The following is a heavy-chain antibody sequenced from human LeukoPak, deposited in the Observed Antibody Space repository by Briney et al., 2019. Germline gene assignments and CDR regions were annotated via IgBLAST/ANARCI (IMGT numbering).Heavy chain of an antibody. J-gene: IGHJ6*03. CDR3: ARGPSAGARGYYYYYYYMDV. Sequence: PSETLSLTYAVYGGSFSGYYWSWIRQPPGKGLEWIGEINHSGSTNYNPSLKSRVTISVDTSKNQFSLKLSSVTAADTAVYYCARGPSAGARGYYYYYYYMDVWGKGTTVTVSS. V-gene: IGHV4-34*01. CDR2: INHSGST. D-gene: IGHD6-13*01. CDR1: GGSFSGYY.